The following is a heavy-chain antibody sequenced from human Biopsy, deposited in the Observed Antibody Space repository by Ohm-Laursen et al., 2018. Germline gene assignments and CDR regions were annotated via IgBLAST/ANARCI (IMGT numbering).Heavy chain of an antibody. Sequence: SLRLSCAASGFTFSSYAMTWFRQAPGKGLEWVSSLHDRGVTYYADSVKGRFTISGDNSKNTLYLQMNGLRAEDTAVYFCQGGHLPPGQFYGVDAWGQGTTVTVSS. J-gene: IGHJ6*02. CDR1: GFTFSSYA. CDR3: QGGHLPPGQFYGVDA. CDR2: LHDRGVT. D-gene: IGHD3-16*01. V-gene: IGHV3-23*01.